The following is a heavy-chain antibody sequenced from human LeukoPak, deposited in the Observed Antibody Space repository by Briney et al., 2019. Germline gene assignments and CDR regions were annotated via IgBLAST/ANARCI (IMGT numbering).Heavy chain of an antibody. CDR3: AGCRWNYHYFEH. CDR1: GFTVSGNY. V-gene: IGHV3-66*01. D-gene: IGHD1-7*01. J-gene: IGHJ4*02. Sequence: GGSLRLSCAASGFTVSGNYMTWIRQAPGKGLECVSVIYSGGSTYYADSVEGRFTISRDNSKNTLYLHMNSLRAEDTAVYYCAGCRWNYHYFEHWGQGTLVTVSS. CDR2: IYSGGST.